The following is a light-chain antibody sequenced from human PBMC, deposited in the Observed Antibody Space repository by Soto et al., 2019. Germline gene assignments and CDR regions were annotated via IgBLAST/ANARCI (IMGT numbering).Light chain of an antibody. V-gene: IGLV2-14*01. Sequence: QSVLTQPASVSGSPGQSITISCTGTGSDVGGYDYVSWYQHHPGKAPKVMIYEVTNRPSGVSNRFSGPKSGNTASLTISGLLAEDEADYYCSSYTSSSTYVFGTGTKLTVL. CDR3: SSYTSSSTYV. CDR1: GSDVGGYDY. J-gene: IGLJ1*01. CDR2: EVT.